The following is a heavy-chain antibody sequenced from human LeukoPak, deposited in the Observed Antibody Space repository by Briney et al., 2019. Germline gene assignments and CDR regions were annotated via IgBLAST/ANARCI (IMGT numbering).Heavy chain of an antibody. J-gene: IGHJ4*02. V-gene: IGHV4-59*01. CDR1: DGSISIYY. Sequence: SETLSLTCTVLDGSISIYYWSWIWQPPGKGLEWIGYIYNSGSTNYNPSLKSRVTISADTSKNQFSLKLTSVTAADTAMYYCVRDRELTYWGQGTLVTVSS. CDR3: VRDRELTY. CDR2: IYNSGST. D-gene: IGHD5-24*01.